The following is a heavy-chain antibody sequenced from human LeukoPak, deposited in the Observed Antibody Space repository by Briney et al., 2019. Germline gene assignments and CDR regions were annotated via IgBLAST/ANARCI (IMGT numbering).Heavy chain of an antibody. D-gene: IGHD6-19*01. CDR3: AREYSSGWYPHTDDY. J-gene: IGHJ4*02. V-gene: IGHV4-39*02. CDR2: IYDSGST. Sequence: SETLSLTCTVSGGSIRSSYYYWGWIRQPPGKGLEWIGSIYDSGSTYYNPSLKSRVTISVDTSKNQFSLKLNSVTAADTAVYYCAREYSSGWYPHTDDYWGQGTLVTVSS. CDR1: GGSIRSSYYY.